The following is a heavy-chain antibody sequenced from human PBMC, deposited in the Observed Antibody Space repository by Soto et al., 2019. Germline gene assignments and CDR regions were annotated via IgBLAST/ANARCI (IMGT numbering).Heavy chain of an antibody. CDR3: AKDGCSGGSCQYYFDY. J-gene: IGHJ4*02. CDR2: ISYDGSNK. CDR1: GFTFSSYG. V-gene: IGHV3-30*18. D-gene: IGHD2-15*01. Sequence: GGSLRLSCAASGFTFSSYGMHWVRQAPGKGLEWVAVISYDGSNKYYADSVKGRFTISRDNSKNTLYLQMNSLRAEDTAVYYCAKDGCSGGSCQYYFDYWGQCTLVTVSS.